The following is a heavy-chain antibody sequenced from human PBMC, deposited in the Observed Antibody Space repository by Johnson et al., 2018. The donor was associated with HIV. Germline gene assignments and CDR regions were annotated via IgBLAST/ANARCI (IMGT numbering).Heavy chain of an antibody. J-gene: IGHJ3*02. V-gene: IGHV3-11*04. CDR2: ISGSDGAI. Sequence: QVQLVESGGGWVKPGGSLSLSCAASGFTFSDSYMNWIRQAPGKGLEWVSYISGSDGAIWYADSVKGRFTVSRDNAKNSLYLQMNSLRVEDTAVYYCAKPETGELSDAFDIWGQGTMVTVSS. CDR1: GFTFSDSY. D-gene: IGHD7-27*01. CDR3: AKPETGELSDAFDI.